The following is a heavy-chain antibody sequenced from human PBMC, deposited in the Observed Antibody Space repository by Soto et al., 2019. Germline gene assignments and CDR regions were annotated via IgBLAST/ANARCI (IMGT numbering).Heavy chain of an antibody. Sequence: HPGGSLRLSCAASGFTFTNYAMSWVRQAPGKGLEWVSSFSGRGGSTYYAASVKGRFTVSRDNSKSTLYLQMNNLRAEDTALYFCARGGEATTYFFDYWGQGTPVTVSS. CDR2: FSGRGGST. D-gene: IGHD1-1*01. CDR3: ARGGEATTYFFDY. CDR1: GFTFTNYA. V-gene: IGHV3-23*01. J-gene: IGHJ4*01.